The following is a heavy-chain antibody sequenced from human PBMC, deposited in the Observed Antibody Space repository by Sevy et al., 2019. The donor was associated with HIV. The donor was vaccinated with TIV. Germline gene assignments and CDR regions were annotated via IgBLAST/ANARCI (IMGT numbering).Heavy chain of an antibody. CDR3: ARESIAVAGIGYYFDS. V-gene: IGHV3-33*01. J-gene: IGHJ4*02. CDR2: IWYDGSNK. Sequence: GGSLRLSCAAFGFAYSGYGMHWVRQAPGKGLEWVAVIWYDGSNKEDADPGKGRFTISRDNSKTTLYLQMNSLRAEDTAVYYCARESIAVAGIGYYFDSWGQGTLVTVSS. CDR1: GFAYSGYG. D-gene: IGHD6-19*01.